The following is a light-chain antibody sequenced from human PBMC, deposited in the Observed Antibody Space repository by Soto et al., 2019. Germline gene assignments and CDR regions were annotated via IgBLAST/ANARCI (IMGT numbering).Light chain of an antibody. J-gene: IGKJ2*01. CDR3: MQALQIPST. CDR2: LGS. V-gene: IGKV2-28*01. CDR1: QSVLHTSGYNF. Sequence: DIVMTQSPLSLAVTPGEPASISCRSSQSVLHTSGYNFVDWYLLKPGQSPQLLIYLGSNRASGVPDKFSGSGSGIDFTLEISRVEAEDVGIYYCMQALQIPSTFGQGTRLELK.